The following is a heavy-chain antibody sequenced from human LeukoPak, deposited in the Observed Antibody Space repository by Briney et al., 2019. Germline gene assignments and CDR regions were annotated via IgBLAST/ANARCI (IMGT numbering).Heavy chain of an antibody. CDR2: INHSGST. V-gene: IGHV4-34*01. J-gene: IGHJ6*03. CDR1: GGSFSGYY. Sequence: PSETLSLTCAVYGGSFSGYYWSWIRQPPGKGLEWIGEINHSGSTNYNPSLKSRVTISVDTSKNQFSLKLSSVTAADTAVYYCARGGGYCSSTSCRNYYYYYYMDVWGKGTTVTVSS. CDR3: ARGGGYCSSTSCRNYYYYYYMDV. D-gene: IGHD2-2*01.